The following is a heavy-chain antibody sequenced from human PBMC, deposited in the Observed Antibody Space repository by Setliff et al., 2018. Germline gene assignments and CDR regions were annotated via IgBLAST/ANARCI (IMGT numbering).Heavy chain of an antibody. V-gene: IGHV3-33*01. CDR1: GFTFGTHA. Sequence: PGGSLRLSCGASGFTFGTHAMHWVRQAPGKGLEWAAMIWFDGSNTHYPGSVKGRFTVSRDNSKNMAYLQMNTLGAEDTALYYCVTDPPGSGWSFDSWGQGTLVTVSS. CDR2: IWFDGSNT. D-gene: IGHD6-19*01. CDR3: VTDPPGSGWSFDS. J-gene: IGHJ4*02.